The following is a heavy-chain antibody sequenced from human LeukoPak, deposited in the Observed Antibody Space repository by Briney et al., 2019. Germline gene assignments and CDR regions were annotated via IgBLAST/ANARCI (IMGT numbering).Heavy chain of an antibody. Sequence: SSVKVSCKASGYTFTGYYMHWVRQAPGQGLEWMGWINPNSGGTNYAQKFQGWVPMTRDTSISTAYMELSRLRSDDTAVYYCARDDSSSWTAFDIWGQGTMVTVSS. V-gene: IGHV1-2*04. D-gene: IGHD6-13*01. CDR1: GYTFTGYY. CDR3: ARDDSSSWTAFDI. J-gene: IGHJ3*02. CDR2: INPNSGGT.